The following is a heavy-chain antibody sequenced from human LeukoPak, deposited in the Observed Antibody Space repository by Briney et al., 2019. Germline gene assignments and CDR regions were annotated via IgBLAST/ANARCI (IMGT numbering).Heavy chain of an antibody. CDR1: GYTFTSYG. CDR2: IGAYNGNT. V-gene: IGHV1-18*04. J-gene: IGHJ4*02. Sequence: ASVQVSCKASGYTFTSYGINWVRQAPGQGLEWMGRIGAYNGNTNYAQKIQGRVTITADKSTSTAYMELSSLRSEDTAVYYCAIVVVPAAMLRWGQGTLVTVSS. D-gene: IGHD2-2*01. CDR3: AIVVVPAAMLR.